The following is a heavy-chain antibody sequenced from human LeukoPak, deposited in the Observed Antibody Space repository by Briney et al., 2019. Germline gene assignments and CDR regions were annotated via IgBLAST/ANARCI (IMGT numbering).Heavy chain of an antibody. J-gene: IGHJ4*02. Sequence: ASVKVSCKASGYTFTSYAMHWVRQAPGQRLEWMGWINAGNGNTKYSQEFQGRVTITRDTSASTAYMELSSLRSDDTAVYYCARWVSGQLVLDVDYWGQGTLVTVSS. CDR3: ARWVSGQLVLDVDY. V-gene: IGHV1-3*01. CDR2: INAGNGNT. D-gene: IGHD6-6*01. CDR1: GYTFTSYA.